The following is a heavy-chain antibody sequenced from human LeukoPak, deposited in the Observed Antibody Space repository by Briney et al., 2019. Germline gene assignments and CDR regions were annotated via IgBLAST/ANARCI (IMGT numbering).Heavy chain of an antibody. J-gene: IGHJ4*02. V-gene: IGHV3-30*02. CDR2: IRYDGSDK. Sequence: TGGSLRLSCAASGFTFSSYGMHWVRQAPGKGLEWVAFIRYDGSDKHYADSVKGRFTISRDNSKDTLYLQMNSLGPEDTAVYYCARDEGTISRLYDFDYWGQGTLVTVSS. D-gene: IGHD3-3*01. CDR1: GFTFSSYG. CDR3: ARDEGTISRLYDFDY.